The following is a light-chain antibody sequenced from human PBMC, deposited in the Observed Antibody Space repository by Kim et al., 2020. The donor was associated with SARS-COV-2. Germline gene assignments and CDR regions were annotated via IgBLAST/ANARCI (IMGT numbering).Light chain of an antibody. V-gene: IGLV1-44*01. CDR1: SSNIASNS. CDR2: SDN. CDR3: AAWDDSLSAWL. J-gene: IGLJ3*02. Sequence: GQRVTVSCSGSSSNIASNSVNWYKQIPGTPPKLLIYSDNQRPSGVPDRVSGSKSGTSASLAISGLQSEDEADYYCAAWDDSLSAWLFGGGTQLTVL.